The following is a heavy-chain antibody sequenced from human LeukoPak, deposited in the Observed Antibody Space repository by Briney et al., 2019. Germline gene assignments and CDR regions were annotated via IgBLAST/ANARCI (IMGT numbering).Heavy chain of an antibody. D-gene: IGHD2-15*01. Sequence: PGGSLRLSCAASGFTFSSYAISWVRQAPGQGLEWMGGIIPIFGTANYAQKFQGRVTITADKSTSTAYMELSSLRSEDTAVYYCARVYCSGGSCFYFDYWGQGTLVTVSS. CDR1: GFTFSSYA. CDR2: IIPIFGTA. V-gene: IGHV1-69*06. J-gene: IGHJ4*02. CDR3: ARVYCSGGSCFYFDY.